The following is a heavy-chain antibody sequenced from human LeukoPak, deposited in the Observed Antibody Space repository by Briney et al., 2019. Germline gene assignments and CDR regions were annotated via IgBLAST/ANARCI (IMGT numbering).Heavy chain of an antibody. D-gene: IGHD2-2*01. CDR1: GFSFADHA. Sequence: GGSLRLSCIASGFSFADHAMSWVRQAPGKGLEWVAFVRSKNYRGTAEYAASVRGRFTISRDDSMSIAYLQMNSLRAEDTAVYYCAKDSWHVVVPAANYDPWGQGALVTVSS. CDR3: AKDSWHVVVPAANYDP. V-gene: IGHV3-49*04. J-gene: IGHJ5*02. CDR2: VRSKNYRGTA.